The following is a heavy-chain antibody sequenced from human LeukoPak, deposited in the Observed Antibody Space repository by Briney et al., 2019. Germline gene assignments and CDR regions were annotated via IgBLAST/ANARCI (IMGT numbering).Heavy chain of an antibody. J-gene: IGHJ4*02. D-gene: IGHD3-10*01. Sequence: GGSLRLSCAASGFTFSSYSMGWVCQAPGKGLEWVSTFSGSGGTTYYADSVKGRFTISRDNSKNTLYLQMNSLRAEDTAVYYCAKGVTMVRGVIMDYWGQGTLVTVSS. CDR3: AKGVTMVRGVIMDY. V-gene: IGHV3-23*01. CDR2: FSGSGGTT. CDR1: GFTFSSYS.